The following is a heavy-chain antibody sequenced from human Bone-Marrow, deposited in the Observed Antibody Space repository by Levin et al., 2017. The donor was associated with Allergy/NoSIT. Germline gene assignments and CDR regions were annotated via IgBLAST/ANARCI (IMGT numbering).Heavy chain of an antibody. D-gene: IGHD3-3*01. CDR1: GGTFSSYA. CDR2: IIPIFGTA. V-gene: IGHV1-69*06. Sequence: KISCKASGGTFSSYAISWVRQAPGQGLEWMGGIIPIFGTANYAQKFQGRVTITADKSTSTAYMELSSLRSEDTAVYYCARQFYDFWSGYYVGYYMDVWGKGTTVTVSS. J-gene: IGHJ6*03. CDR3: ARQFYDFWSGYYVGYYMDV.